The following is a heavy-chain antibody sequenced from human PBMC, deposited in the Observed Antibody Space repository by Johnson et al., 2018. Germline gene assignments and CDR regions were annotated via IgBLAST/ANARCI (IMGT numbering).Heavy chain of an antibody. J-gene: IGHJ3*02. V-gene: IGHV3-7*03. D-gene: IGHD6-13*01. Sequence: EVQLVESGGGLVQPGGSLRLSCAASGFTFSNYWMNWVRQAPGKGLEWVANIKQDGSETYYVDPVKGRFTISRDNAKNSLYLQMNSLRAEDTARYYCASGYSRSDPDAFDIWGQGTMVTVSS. CDR2: IKQDGSET. CDR1: GFTFSNYW. CDR3: ASGYSRSDPDAFDI.